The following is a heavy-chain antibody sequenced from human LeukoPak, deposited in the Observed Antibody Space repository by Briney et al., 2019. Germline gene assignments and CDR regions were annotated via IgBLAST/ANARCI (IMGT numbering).Heavy chain of an antibody. CDR3: ARVQLWFGDRGDHPQMNV. D-gene: IGHD3-10*01. Sequence: ASVKVSCKASGYTFTSYGISWVRQAPGQGLECMGWISAYNGNTNYAQMLQGRVTMTTDTSTSTAYMELRSLRSDDTAVYYCARVQLWFGDRGDHPQMNVWGKGTTVTVSS. CDR2: ISAYNGNT. CDR1: GYTFTSYG. J-gene: IGHJ6*04. V-gene: IGHV1-18*04.